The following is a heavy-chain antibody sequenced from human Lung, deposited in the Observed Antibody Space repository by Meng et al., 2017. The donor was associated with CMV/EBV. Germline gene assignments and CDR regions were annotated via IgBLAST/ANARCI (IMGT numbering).Heavy chain of an antibody. CDR2: ISHAGTT. J-gene: IGHJ4*02. CDR3: ARVSSVSSSSL. CDR1: GGSIIGYF. D-gene: IGHD6-6*01. Sequence: EXXSLTCRVYGGSIIGYFWSWIRQPPGKGLEWIGEISHAGTTNYNPSLKSRVSLSLDMSKHQFSLNLSSLTAADTAVYYCARVSSVSSSSLWGQGTLVTVSS. V-gene: IGHV4-34*01.